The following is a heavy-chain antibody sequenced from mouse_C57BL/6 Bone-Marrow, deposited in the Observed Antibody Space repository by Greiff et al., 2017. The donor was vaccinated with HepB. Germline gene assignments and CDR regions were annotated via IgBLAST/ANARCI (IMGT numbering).Heavy chain of an antibody. D-gene: IGHD1-1*01. CDR3: ARVYYYGGTFAY. J-gene: IGHJ3*01. CDR2: IDPEDGET. Sequence: DVKLQESGAELVKPGASVKLSCTASGFNIKDYYMHWVKQRTEQGLEWIGRIDPEDGETKYAPKFQGKATITADTSSNTAYLPLSSLTSEDTAVYYCARVYYYGGTFAYWGQGTLVTVSA. CDR1: GFNIKDYY. V-gene: IGHV14-2*01.